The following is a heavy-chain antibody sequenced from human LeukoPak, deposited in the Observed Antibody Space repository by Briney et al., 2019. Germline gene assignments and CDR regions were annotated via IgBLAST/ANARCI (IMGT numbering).Heavy chain of an antibody. J-gene: IGHJ6*03. V-gene: IGHV1-8*02. CDR1: GGTFSSYA. D-gene: IGHD6-13*01. CDR2: MNPNSGNT. CDR3: ARGPYSSSWYWGGYYYMDV. Sequence: GASVKVSCKASGGTFSSYAINWVRQATGQGLEWMGWMNPNSGNTGYAQKFQGRVTMTRNTSISTAYMELSSLRSEDTAVYYCARGPYSSSWYWGGYYYMDVWGKGTTVTISS.